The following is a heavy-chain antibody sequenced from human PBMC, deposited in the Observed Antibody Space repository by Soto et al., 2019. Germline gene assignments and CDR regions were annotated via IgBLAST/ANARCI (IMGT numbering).Heavy chain of an antibody. CDR1: GKAFSCYY. D-gene: IGHD3-9*01. V-gene: IGHV4-34*01. Sequence: LSETLSLACAVAGKAFSCYYRSWIRQHPRKGLEWIGEINHSGSTNYNPSLKSRVTISVDTPKNQFSLKLSSVTAADTAVYYCARTLDWLSSDAFDIWGQGTMGTVSS. CDR2: INHSGST. J-gene: IGHJ3*02. CDR3: ARTLDWLSSDAFDI.